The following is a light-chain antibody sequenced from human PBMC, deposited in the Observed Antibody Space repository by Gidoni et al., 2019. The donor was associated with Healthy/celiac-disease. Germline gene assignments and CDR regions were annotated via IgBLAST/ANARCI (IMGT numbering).Light chain of an antibody. Sequence: DIQMTQSPSSLSASVGDRVTITCRASQSISSYLNWYQQKPGKPPNLLIYDASSLQSGVPSRFSGRGSGTDFTLTISSLQPEDFATYYCQQSYSTPQTFXQGTKVEIK. CDR3: QQSYSTPQT. CDR1: QSISSY. J-gene: IGKJ1*01. V-gene: IGKV1-39*01. CDR2: DAS.